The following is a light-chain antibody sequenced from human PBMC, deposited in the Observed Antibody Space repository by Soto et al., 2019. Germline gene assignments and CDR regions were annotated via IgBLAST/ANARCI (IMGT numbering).Light chain of an antibody. Sequence: PGERATLSCRASENVRTFVDWYQQKPGQAPRLLIYGASNRATGIPARFSGSGPGTDFTLTIGDLEPEDFAVYYCQQHSHWPPWTFGQGTKVDIK. CDR2: GAS. V-gene: IGKV3-11*01. CDR3: QQHSHWPPWT. J-gene: IGKJ1*01. CDR1: ENVRTF.